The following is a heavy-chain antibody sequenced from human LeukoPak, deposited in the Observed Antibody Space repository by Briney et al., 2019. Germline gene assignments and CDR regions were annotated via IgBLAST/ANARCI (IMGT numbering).Heavy chain of an antibody. CDR1: GFTFSSYG. D-gene: IGHD6-13*01. Sequence: TGGSLRLSCAASGFTFSSYGMHWVRQAPGKGLEWVAFIRYDGSNKYYGDSVKGRLTISRDNSKNTLYLQMNSLRAEDTAVYYCTKDQGYSSSEYFRHWGQGTLVTVSS. V-gene: IGHV3-30*02. CDR2: IRYDGSNK. J-gene: IGHJ1*01. CDR3: TKDQGYSSSEYFRH.